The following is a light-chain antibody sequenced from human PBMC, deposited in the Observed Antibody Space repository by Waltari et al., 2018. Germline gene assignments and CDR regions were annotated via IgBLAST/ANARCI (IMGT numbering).Light chain of an antibody. Sequence: QSALTQPASVSGTPGQSITLSRSGTNRDVGSYYLVSWYQQHPGEAPKLLICEVFKRPPDTSSRFSGAKSGSTASLTISGLQPEDEADYYCCSYAGRGTYVFGSGTKVTVL. V-gene: IGLV2-23*02. J-gene: IGLJ1*01. CDR1: NRDVGSYYL. CDR2: EVF. CDR3: CSYAGRGTYV.